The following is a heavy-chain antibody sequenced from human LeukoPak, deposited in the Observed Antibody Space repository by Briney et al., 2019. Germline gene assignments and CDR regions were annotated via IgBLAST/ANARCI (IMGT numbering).Heavy chain of an antibody. Sequence: SETLSLSCAVSGGSITTTNWWTWVRQPPGKGLEWIGEIHHSGTTHYNPSLKTRVTISVDNSKNQFSLKMTSMTAADTAVYFCARVFGGANWGQGTLVTVSS. D-gene: IGHD3-10*02. CDR2: IHHSGTT. V-gene: IGHV4-4*02. J-gene: IGHJ4*02. CDR3: ARVFGGAN. CDR1: GGSITTTNW.